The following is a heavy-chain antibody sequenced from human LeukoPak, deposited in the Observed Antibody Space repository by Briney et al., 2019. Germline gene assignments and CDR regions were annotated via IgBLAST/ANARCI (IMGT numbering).Heavy chain of an antibody. J-gene: IGHJ4*02. CDR3: AKDRIPGTGTLLGY. V-gene: IGHV3-23*01. Sequence: GGSLRLSCAASGFTFRMYGMSWVRQAPGKGLEWVSTISGAGGSTYYADSVKGRFTISRDNSKNTLYLQMDGLRAEDTAIYYCAKDRIPGTGTLLGYWGQGTLVTVSS. CDR1: GFTFRMYG. CDR2: ISGAGGST. D-gene: IGHD6-13*01.